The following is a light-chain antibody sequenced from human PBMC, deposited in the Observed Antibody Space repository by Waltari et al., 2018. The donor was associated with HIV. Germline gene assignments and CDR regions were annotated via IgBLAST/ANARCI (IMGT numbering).Light chain of an antibody. J-gene: IGKJ2*01. CDR3: QQYNIRPRGNT. CDR1: QGVGSN. CDR2: GAA. V-gene: IGKV3-15*01. Sequence: DIVMTQSPAILSVSPGESVTLSCRASQGVGSNLAWYQQKVGQAPRLRIYGAATRAAEIPVRFSGSGSGTDFTLTIDSLQSEDFATYYCQQYNIRPRGNTFGQGTKLQIK.